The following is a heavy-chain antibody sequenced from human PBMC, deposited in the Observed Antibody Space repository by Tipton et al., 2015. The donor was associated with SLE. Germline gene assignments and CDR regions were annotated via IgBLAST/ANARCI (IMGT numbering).Heavy chain of an antibody. Sequence: GSLRLSCAASGFTFSRYTMSWVRQAPGKGLEWVSSISSSSNYIYYADSMKGRFTISRDNAKNSLYLQMYSLRAEDTAVYYCARDISPLYGFDYWGQGTLVTVSS. CDR2: ISSSSNYI. CDR3: ARDISPLYGFDY. CDR1: GFTFSRYT. D-gene: IGHD3-3*02. V-gene: IGHV3-21*01. J-gene: IGHJ4*02.